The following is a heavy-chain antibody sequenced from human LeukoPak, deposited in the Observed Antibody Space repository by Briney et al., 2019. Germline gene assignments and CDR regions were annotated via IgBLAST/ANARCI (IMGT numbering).Heavy chain of an antibody. V-gene: IGHV3-23*01. CDR2: ISGSGGST. CDR3: AKNSRYYDTRGAFDT. CDR1: GFTFSSYA. Sequence: GGSLRLSCAASGFTFSSYAMSWVRQAPGKGLEWVSAISGSGGSTYYADSVKGRFTISRDNSKNTLYLQMNSLRAEDTAVYYCAKNSRYYDTRGAFDTWGQGTMVTVSS. J-gene: IGHJ3*02. D-gene: IGHD3-22*01.